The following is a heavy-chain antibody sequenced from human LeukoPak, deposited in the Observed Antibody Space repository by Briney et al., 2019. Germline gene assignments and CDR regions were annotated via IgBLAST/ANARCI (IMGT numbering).Heavy chain of an antibody. D-gene: IGHD6-13*01. CDR1: GGSFSSYY. CDR3: ARGRGRHSSSWYYFDY. J-gene: IGHJ4*02. CDR2: INHSGST. V-gene: IGHV4-34*01. Sequence: SETLSLTCAVYGGSFSSYYWSWIRQPPGKGLEWIGEINHSGSTNYNPSLKSRVTISVDTSKNQFSLKLSSVTAADTAVYYCARGRGRHSSSWYYFDYWGQGTLVTVSS.